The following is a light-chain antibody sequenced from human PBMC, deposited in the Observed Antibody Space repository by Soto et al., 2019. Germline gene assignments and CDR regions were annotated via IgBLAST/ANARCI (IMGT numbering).Light chain of an antibody. CDR3: QQYNSYSVYT. Sequence: DIQMTQSPSTLSASVGDRVTITCRASQSISNWLAWYQQKPGKAPKLLIYKASSLESGVPSRFSGSGSGTEFTLTISSLQPDDFATYYCQQYNSYSVYTFGQGTTLEIK. CDR1: QSISNW. V-gene: IGKV1-5*03. J-gene: IGKJ2*01. CDR2: KAS.